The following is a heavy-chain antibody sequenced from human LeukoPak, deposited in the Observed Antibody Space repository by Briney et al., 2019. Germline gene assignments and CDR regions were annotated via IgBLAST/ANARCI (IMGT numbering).Heavy chain of an antibody. CDR2: ISAYNGNT. D-gene: IGHD2-15*01. CDR1: GYTFTSCG. CDR3: ARVRQRYCSGGSCPFDI. V-gene: IGHV1-18*01. J-gene: IGHJ3*02. Sequence: GASVKVSCKASGYTFTSCGISWVRQAPGQGLEWMGWISAYNGNTNYAQKLRGRVTMTTDTSTSTAYMELRSLRSDDTAVYYCARVRQRYCSGGSCPFDIWGQGTMVTVSS.